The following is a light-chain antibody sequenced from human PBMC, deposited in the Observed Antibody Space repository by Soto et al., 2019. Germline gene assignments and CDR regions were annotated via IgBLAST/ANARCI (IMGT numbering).Light chain of an antibody. CDR1: SSDVGGYNY. CDR2: DVS. J-gene: IGLJ1*01. V-gene: IGLV2-11*01. CDR3: CSYAGRNYV. Sequence: QPVLTQPRSVSGSPGQSVTISCTGTSSDVGGYNYVSWYQQHPGKAPKLMIYDVSKRPSGVPDRFSGSKSGNTASLTISGLQAEDEADYYCCSYAGRNYVFGTGTKVTVL.